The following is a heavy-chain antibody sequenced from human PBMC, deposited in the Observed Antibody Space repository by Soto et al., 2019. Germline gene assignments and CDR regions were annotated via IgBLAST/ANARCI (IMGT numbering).Heavy chain of an antibody. J-gene: IGHJ6*02. Sequence: GGSLRLSCAASGFTFSSYGMHWVRQAPGKGLEWVAVISYDGSNEYYADSVKGRFTISRDNSKNTLYLQMNSLRAEDTAVYYCAKPVVVAATYYYGMDVWGQGTTVTVSS. CDR1: GFTFSSYG. D-gene: IGHD2-15*01. CDR3: AKPVVVAATYYYGMDV. CDR2: ISYDGSNE. V-gene: IGHV3-30*18.